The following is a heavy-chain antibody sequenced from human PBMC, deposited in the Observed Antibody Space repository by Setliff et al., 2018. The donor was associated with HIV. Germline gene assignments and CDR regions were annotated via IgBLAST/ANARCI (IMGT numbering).Heavy chain of an antibody. CDR3: ARGVRDNSGWSSYYFDF. J-gene: IGHJ4*02. Sequence: PSETLSLTCAVYGGSFSGYYWSWILQPPGKGLEWIGEVTHSGRTNYNPALEGRVTTSVDTSKKQFSLRLTSVTAADTAVYYCARGVRDNSGWSSYYFDFLGQGTLVTVSS. D-gene: IGHD6-19*01. CDR2: VTHSGRT. V-gene: IGHV4-34*01. CDR1: GGSFSGYY.